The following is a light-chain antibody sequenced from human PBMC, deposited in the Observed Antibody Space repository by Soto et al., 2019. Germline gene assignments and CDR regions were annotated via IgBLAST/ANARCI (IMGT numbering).Light chain of an antibody. CDR3: LQDTNYRFT. CDR2: AAS. V-gene: IGKV1-6*01. J-gene: IGKJ3*01. Sequence: AIQMPQSPSSLSASVGDRVTITCRASQDIRNDLGWYQQKPGKAPKLLIYAASSLQGGVPSRFSGSGSGTDFSLTISSLQPEDFATYYCLQDTNYRFTFGPGTKVDIK. CDR1: QDIRND.